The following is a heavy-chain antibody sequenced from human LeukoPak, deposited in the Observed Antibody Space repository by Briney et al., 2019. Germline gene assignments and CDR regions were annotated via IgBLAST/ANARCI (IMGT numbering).Heavy chain of an antibody. J-gene: IGHJ3*02. CDR3: AKDLAAILAFDI. CDR2: ISGSGGST. CDR1: GFTLSSYG. D-gene: IGHD2-21*02. Sequence: GGSLRLSCAASGFTLSSYGMSWVRQAPGKGLEWVSAISGSGGSTYYADSVKGRFTISRDNSKNTLYLQMNSLRAEDTAVYYCAKDLAAILAFDIWGQGTMVTVSS. V-gene: IGHV3-23*01.